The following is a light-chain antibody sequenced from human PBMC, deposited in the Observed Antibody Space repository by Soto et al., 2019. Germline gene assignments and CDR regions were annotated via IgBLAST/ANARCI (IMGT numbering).Light chain of an antibody. J-gene: IGKJ3*01. CDR2: AAS. Sequence: AIRMTQSPSSFSASTGDRVTITCRASQDISSYLAWYQQRPGNAPKLLIYAASTLQSGVPSRFSGSGSGTDFTLTISCLQSEDFATYYCQQYYTYPLTFGPGTKVDI. CDR3: QQYYTYPLT. V-gene: IGKV1-8*01. CDR1: QDISSY.